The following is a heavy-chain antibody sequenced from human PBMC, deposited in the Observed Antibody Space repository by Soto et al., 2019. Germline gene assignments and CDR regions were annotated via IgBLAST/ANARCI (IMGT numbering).Heavy chain of an antibody. CDR2: LYHTGNT. V-gene: IGHV4-4*02. CDR1: GDSISTGNW. Sequence: QVQLQESGPRLVKPSGTLSLTCTVSGDSISTGNWWTWVRQSPGKGLEWIGELYHTGNTHYMSSLKSRVTISLDKSNTDFSLKLTSVTAADTAVYYWARALYGGYPDYWGQGILVTVPS. D-gene: IGHD4-17*01. J-gene: IGHJ4*02. CDR3: ARALYGGYPDY.